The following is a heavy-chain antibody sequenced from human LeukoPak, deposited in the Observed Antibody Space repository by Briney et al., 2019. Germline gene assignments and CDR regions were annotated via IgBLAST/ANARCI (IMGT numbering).Heavy chain of an antibody. V-gene: IGHV4-30-2*01. J-gene: IGHJ3*02. Sequence: SQTLSLTCNGSGGSISTGDYSWSWIRQPPGEGLEWIGYFHHAGYTSYNPSLKSRVTISGDRSKNQFSLNLNSVTAADTAVYYCVRGGGLPNCGGDCPPDSWGQGKMVTVSS. CDR3: VRGGGLPNCGGDCPPDS. CDR1: GGSISTGDYS. D-gene: IGHD2-21*02. CDR2: FHHAGYT.